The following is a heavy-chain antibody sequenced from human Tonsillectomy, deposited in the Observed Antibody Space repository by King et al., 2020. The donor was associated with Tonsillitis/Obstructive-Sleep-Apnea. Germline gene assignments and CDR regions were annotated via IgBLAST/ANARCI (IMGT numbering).Heavy chain of an antibody. D-gene: IGHD3-22*01. CDR2: INPNSGGT. CDR1: GYTFTGYY. J-gene: IGHJ4*02. CDR3: ARGPQGDSSGYYSEYYFDY. V-gene: IGHV1-2*04. Sequence: VQLVESGAEVKKPGASVKVSCKASGYTFTGYYMHWVRQAPGQGLEWMGWINPNSGGTNYAQKFQGWVTMTRDTSISTAYMELSRLRSDDTAVYYCARGPQGDSSGYYSEYYFDYWGQGTLVTVSS.